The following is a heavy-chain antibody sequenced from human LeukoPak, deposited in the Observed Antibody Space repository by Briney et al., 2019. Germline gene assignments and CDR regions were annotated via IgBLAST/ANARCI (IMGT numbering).Heavy chain of an antibody. D-gene: IGHD1-1*01. CDR3: ARLGLEVGGPNWFDP. Sequence: GGSLRLSCAAPGFSFSSNWMGWVRQAPGKGLEWVAHIKRDGSQKYYLDSVKGRFTISRDNAKNSLYLQMNSLRVEDTAVYYCARLGLEVGGPNWFDPWGQGPLVTVSS. V-gene: IGHV3-7*01. CDR2: IKRDGSQK. J-gene: IGHJ5*02. CDR1: GFSFSSNW.